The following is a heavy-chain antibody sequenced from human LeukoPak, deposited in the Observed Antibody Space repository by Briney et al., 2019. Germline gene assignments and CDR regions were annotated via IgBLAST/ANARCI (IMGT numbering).Heavy chain of an antibody. CDR2: IRYDGSNK. J-gene: IGHJ4*02. Sequence: GGSLRLSCAASGFTFSSYGMHWVRRAPGKGLEWVAFIRYDGSNKYYVDSVKGRFTNSRDNSKNTLYLQMNSLRAEDTAVYYCAKDKIWGEDYFDYWGQGTLVTVSS. D-gene: IGHD3-16*01. CDR3: AKDKIWGEDYFDY. CDR1: GFTFSSYG. V-gene: IGHV3-30*02.